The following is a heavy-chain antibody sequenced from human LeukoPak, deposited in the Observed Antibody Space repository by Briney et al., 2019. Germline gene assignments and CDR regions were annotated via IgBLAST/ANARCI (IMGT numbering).Heavy chain of an antibody. J-gene: IGHJ4*02. V-gene: IGHV4-61*02. CDR3: ARGNGYYFDY. CDR1: GGSISSGSYY. CDR2: IYTSGST. Sequence: SQTLSLTCTVSGGSISSGSYYWSWIRQPAGKGLEWIGRIYTSGSTNYNPSLKSRVTISVDTSKNQFSLKLSSVTAADTAVYYCARGNGYYFDYWGQGTLVTVSP.